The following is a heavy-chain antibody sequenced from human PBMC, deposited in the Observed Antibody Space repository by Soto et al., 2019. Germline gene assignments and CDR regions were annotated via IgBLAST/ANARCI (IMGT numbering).Heavy chain of an antibody. Sequence: PGGSLRLSCAASGFTFSSYGMHWVRQAPGRGLEWVAVIWYDGSNKYYADSVKGRFTISRDNSKNTLYLQMNSLRAEDTAVYYCASAPRMIFGLVVYYYYVMGFGGKGTPVT. CDR3: ASAPRMIFGLVVYYYYVMGF. J-gene: IGHJ6*04. V-gene: IGHV3-33*01. CDR2: IWYDGSNK. CDR1: GFTFSSYG. D-gene: IGHD3-3*01.